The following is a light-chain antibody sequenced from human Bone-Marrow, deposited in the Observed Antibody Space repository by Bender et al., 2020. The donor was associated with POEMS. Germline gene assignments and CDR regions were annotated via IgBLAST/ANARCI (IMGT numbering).Light chain of an antibody. J-gene: IGLJ2*01. V-gene: IGLV2-11*01. CDR2: DVR. CDR1: YNY. CDR3: CSYAGPYSWV. Sequence: QSALTQPRSVSGSPGQSVTISCTGDYNYVSWYQLHPGKAPKLIIFDVRQRPSGVPGRFSGYKSGNAASLTISGLQADDEAEYFCCSYAGPYSWVFGGGTKLTVL.